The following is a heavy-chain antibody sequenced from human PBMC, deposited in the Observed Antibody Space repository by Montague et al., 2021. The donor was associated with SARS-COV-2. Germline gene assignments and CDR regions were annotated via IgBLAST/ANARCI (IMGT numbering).Heavy chain of an antibody. V-gene: IGHV4-4*07. CDR2: IYASGNT. Sequence: SETLSLTCTGYGGSLSSYYWSWIRQPAGKRLEWIARIYASGNTNYNPSLKSRVTMSVDTSKDQFSLRLSSVTAADTAVYYCARDRQRAYYYDSGTYTWGGYGMDVWGQGTTVAVSS. J-gene: IGHJ6*02. D-gene: IGHD3-10*01. CDR3: ARDRQRAYYYDSGTYTWGGYGMDV. CDR1: GGSLSSYY.